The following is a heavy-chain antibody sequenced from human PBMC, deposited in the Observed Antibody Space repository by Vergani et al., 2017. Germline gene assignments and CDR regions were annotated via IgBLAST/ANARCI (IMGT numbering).Heavy chain of an antibody. CDR1: GFTFSDYY. V-gene: IGHV3-11*05. D-gene: IGHD3-16*01. CDR2: ISSSSSYT. Sequence: QVQLVESGGGLVTPGGSLRLSCAASGFTFSDYYMSWIRQAPGKGLEWVSYISSSSSYTNYADSVKGRFTISRDNAKNSLYLQMNSLRAEDTAVYYCASTQRGLPRYYGMDVWGQGTTVTVSS. J-gene: IGHJ6*02. CDR3: ASTQRGLPRYYGMDV.